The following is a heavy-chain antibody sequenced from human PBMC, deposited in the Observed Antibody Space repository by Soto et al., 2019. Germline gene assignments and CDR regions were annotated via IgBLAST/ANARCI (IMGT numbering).Heavy chain of an antibody. V-gene: IGHV3-74*01. J-gene: IGHJ4*02. Sequence: DVQLVESGGGLVQPGGSARLSCAASGFVFEMYWMHWVRQAPGQGLEWVSRISDDGTTIHYADSVKGRFTISRDNAQNPLFLEMTALRDEDTAVYYCVRGPRPSSIGTGAFWGQGSPVTVSS. CDR1: GFVFEMYW. CDR2: ISDDGTTI. CDR3: VRGPRPSSIGTGAF. D-gene: IGHD3-10*01.